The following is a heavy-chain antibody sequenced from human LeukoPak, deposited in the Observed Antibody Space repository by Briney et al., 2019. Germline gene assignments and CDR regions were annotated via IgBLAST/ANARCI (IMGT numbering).Heavy chain of an antibody. CDR1: GFTFSSYD. CDR3: ARAETTRFDP. CDR2: ISSSSSYI. J-gene: IGHJ5*02. V-gene: IGHV3-21*01. Sequence: GGSLRLSCAASGFTFSSYDTHWVRQAPGKGLEWVSSISSSSSYIYYADSVKGRFTISRDNAKSSLYLQMNSLRAEDTAVYYCARAETTRFDPWGQGTLVTVSS. D-gene: IGHD4-17*01.